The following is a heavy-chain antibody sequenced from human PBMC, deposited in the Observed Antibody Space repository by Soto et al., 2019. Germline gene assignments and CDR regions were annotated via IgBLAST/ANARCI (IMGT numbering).Heavy chain of an antibody. J-gene: IGHJ4*02. CDR1: GYTFTTYG. V-gene: IGHV1-3*05. CDR3: TVTTKTSYFDY. D-gene: IGHD4-17*01. Sequence: QVQLVQSGAVEKKPGASVKVSCKTSGYTFTTYGMHWVRQAPGQRPAWLGWINAGSGKTKYSQRLQGRVSITRDTSARTVYVDRSSLRSEDTAVYYCTVTTKTSYFDYWGQGTLVMVSS. CDR2: INAGSGKT.